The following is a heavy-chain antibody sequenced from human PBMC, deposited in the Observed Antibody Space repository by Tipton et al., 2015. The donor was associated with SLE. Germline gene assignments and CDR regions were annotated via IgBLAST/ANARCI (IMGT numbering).Heavy chain of an antibody. V-gene: IGHV3-7*01. J-gene: IGHJ4*02. CDR3: ARHGWQQLDRDGFDF. CDR2: IKQDGSEE. Sequence: SLRLSCAASGFTFSSYWMSWVRQAPGKGLEWVANIKQDGSEEYYVDSVKGRFTISRDNAKNSVYLQMNSLRDEDTAVFYCARHGWQQLDRDGFDFWGQGTLVTVSS. D-gene: IGHD6-13*01. CDR1: GFTFSSYW.